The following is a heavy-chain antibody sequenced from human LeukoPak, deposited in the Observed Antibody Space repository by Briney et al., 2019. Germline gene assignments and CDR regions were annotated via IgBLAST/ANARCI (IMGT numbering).Heavy chain of an antibody. CDR2: INYSGSA. CDR1: GGSLSGSY. J-gene: IGHJ4*02. D-gene: IGHD3-3*01. Sequence: SETLSLTCAVYGGSLSGSYWSLIRQPPGKGLEWIGEINYSGSANYNPSLKSRVTLSIDKSKNQFSLNLNSVTAADTAVYYCARARRDSGYYKVDYWGQGTLVTVSS. V-gene: IGHV4-34*01. CDR3: ARARRDSGYYKVDY.